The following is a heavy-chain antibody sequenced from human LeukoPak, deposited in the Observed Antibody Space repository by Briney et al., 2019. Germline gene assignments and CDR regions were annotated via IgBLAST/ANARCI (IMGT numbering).Heavy chain of an antibody. CDR2: IYPGDSHT. J-gene: IGHJ4*02. D-gene: IGHD2-21*02. V-gene: IGHV5-51*01. CDR1: GYSFTSYW. Sequence: GESLQISCQGSGYSFTSYWIAWVRQMPGKGLEWMGIIYPGDSHTRYSPSFQGQVTISADKSISTAYLQWSSLKASDTAMYYCARASSDHFDYWGQGTLVTVSS. CDR3: ARASSDHFDY.